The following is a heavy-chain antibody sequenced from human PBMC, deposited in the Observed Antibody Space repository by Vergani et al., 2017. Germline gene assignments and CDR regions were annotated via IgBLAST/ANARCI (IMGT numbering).Heavy chain of an antibody. J-gene: IGHJ4*02. CDR2: VSGSSATP. V-gene: IGHV3-23*04. CDR3: TKGSRGYTGYFFDY. D-gene: IGHD5-12*01. Sequence: VRLVESGGGVVQPGRSLRLSCAASGFSFPGYAMSWVRQAPGKGLEWVSSVSGSSATPYYADSVKGRFIISRDNSKNTLHLQMNSLRADDTAVDYCTKGSRGYTGYFFDYWGQGALATVSS. CDR1: GFSFPGYA.